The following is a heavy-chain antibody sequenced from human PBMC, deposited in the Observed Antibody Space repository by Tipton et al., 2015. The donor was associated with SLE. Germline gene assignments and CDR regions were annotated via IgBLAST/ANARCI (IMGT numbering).Heavy chain of an antibody. Sequence: LRLSCTVSGGSISSHYWGWIRQPPGKGLEWIGSIYHSGSTYYNPSLKSRVTISVDTSKNQFSLKLSSVTAADTAVYYCARILNKNHYYYMDVWGKGTTVTVSS. J-gene: IGHJ6*03. D-gene: IGHD3-3*01. CDR2: IYHSGST. CDR1: GGSISSHY. CDR3: ARILNKNHYYYMDV. V-gene: IGHV4-38-2*02.